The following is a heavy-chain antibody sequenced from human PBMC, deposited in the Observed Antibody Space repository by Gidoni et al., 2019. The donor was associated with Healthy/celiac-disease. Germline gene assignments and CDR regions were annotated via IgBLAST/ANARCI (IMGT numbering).Heavy chain of an antibody. CDR1: GYTFTGYY. D-gene: IGHD6-6*01. Sequence: QVQLVQSGAEVKKPGASVKVSCKASGYTFTGYYMHWVRQAPGQGLEWMGWINPNSGGTNYAQKFQGWVTMTRDTSISTAYMELSRLRSDDTAVYYCAREIAARPSTGPHCYGMDVWGQGTTVTVSS. CDR2: INPNSGGT. J-gene: IGHJ6*02. V-gene: IGHV1-2*04. CDR3: AREIAARPSTGPHCYGMDV.